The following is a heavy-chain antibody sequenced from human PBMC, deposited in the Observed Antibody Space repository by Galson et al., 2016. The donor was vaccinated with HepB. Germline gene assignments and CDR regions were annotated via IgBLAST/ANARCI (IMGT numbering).Heavy chain of an antibody. CDR1: GFTFKYHA. Sequence: SLRLSCAASGFTFKYHAMSWVRQAPGSGLEWVAVISDVGTAHYADSVKGRFNISRDNSKNTVYLQMDSPVAEARAGYYCARVSGPWVGVPAAKVYFDFWGQGTLVIVSS. J-gene: IGHJ4*02. D-gene: IGHD2-2*01. CDR3: ARVSGPWVGVPAAKVYFDF. V-gene: IGHV3-23*01. CDR2: ISDVGTA.